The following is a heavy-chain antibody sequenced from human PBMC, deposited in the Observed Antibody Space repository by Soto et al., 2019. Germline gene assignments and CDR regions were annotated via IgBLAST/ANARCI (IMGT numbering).Heavy chain of an antibody. D-gene: IGHD4-17*01. Sequence: QVQLVESGGGVVQPGRSLRLSCAASGFPFYTYAMHWVRQAPGKGLEWVAVISYAGNTKYYADSVQGRFTISRDNSNNALYLQMSSLRPEDTAVYSCARSPATYDYGGNSVFWYFDLCGRGTPVTVSS. J-gene: IGHJ2*01. CDR3: ARSPATYDYGGNSVFWYFDL. CDR2: ISYAGNTK. CDR1: GFPFYTYA. V-gene: IGHV3-30*15.